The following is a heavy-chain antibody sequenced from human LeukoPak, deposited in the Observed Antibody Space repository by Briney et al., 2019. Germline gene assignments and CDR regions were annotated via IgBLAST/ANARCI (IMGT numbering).Heavy chain of an antibody. J-gene: IGHJ5*02. Sequence: PGGSLRLSCAASGFTFSRYGMSWVRQAPGEGLEWVSAISGSGDNTYYADSVKGRFTISRDNSRNMLYVQMNSLRAEDTAVYYCAKDPLPYDPWGQGTLVTVSS. CDR2: ISGSGDNT. CDR3: AKDPLPYDP. CDR1: GFTFSRYG. V-gene: IGHV3-23*01.